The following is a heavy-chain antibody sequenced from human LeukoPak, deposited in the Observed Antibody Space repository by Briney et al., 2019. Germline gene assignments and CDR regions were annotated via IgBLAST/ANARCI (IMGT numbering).Heavy chain of an antibody. V-gene: IGHV3-30*04. J-gene: IGHJ4*02. CDR2: ISYDGSNK. D-gene: IGHD5-18*01. Sequence: GGSLRLSCAACGFTFSSYAMHWVRQAPGKGLEWVAVISYDGSNKYYADSVKGRFTISRDNSKNTLYLQMNSLRAEDTAVYYCARSTDSQLDYWGQGTLVTVSS. CDR1: GFTFSSYA. CDR3: ARSTDSQLDY.